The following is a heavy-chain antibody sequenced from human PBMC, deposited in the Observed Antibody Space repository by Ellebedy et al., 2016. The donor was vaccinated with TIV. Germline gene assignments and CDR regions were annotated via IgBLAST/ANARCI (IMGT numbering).Heavy chain of an antibody. Sequence: GESLKISCAASGFTFSSYSMNWVRQAPGKGLEGLAFIRYDGSTTYYADSVKGRFTISRDNSKNTLYLRMNSLRAEDTAVYYCAKFPYYYDSSGYSFWGQGTLVTVSS. V-gene: IGHV3-30*02. CDR2: IRYDGSTT. CDR3: AKFPYYYDSSGYSF. CDR1: GFTFSSYS. J-gene: IGHJ4*02. D-gene: IGHD3-22*01.